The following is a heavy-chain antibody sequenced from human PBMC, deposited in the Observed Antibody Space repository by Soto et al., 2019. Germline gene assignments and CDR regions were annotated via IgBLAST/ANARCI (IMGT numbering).Heavy chain of an antibody. J-gene: IGHJ5*02. CDR3: ARHSVALRKNNWFDP. V-gene: IGHV4-4*07. CDR1: GGSISSYY. CDR2: IYTSGST. D-gene: IGHD2-15*01. Sequence: PSETLSLTCTVSGGSISSYYWSWIRQPAGKGLEWIGRIYTSGSTNYNPSLKSRVTMSVDTSKNQFSLRLRSVTAADTALYFCARHSVALRKNNWFDPWGQGIVVTVSS.